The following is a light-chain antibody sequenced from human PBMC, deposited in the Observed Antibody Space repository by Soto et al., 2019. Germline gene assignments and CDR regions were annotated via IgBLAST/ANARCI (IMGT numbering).Light chain of an antibody. CDR1: SSTVGGFNV. J-gene: IGLJ1*01. Sequence: QSVLTQPASVSGSPGQSITISCTGTSSTVGGFNVVSWYQQHPGKAPKVIIYEGIKRPSGVSNRFSGSNSGSTASLTISGLQAEDEADYYRCSYVGATSYVFGTGTKVIV. V-gene: IGLV2-23*01. CDR2: EGI. CDR3: CSYVGATSYV.